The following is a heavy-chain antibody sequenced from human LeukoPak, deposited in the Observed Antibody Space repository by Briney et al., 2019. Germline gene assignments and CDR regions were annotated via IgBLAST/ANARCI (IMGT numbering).Heavy chain of an antibody. D-gene: IGHD2-21*01. Sequence: SETLSLTCTVSVGSISRYYWSCIPQPSGKGLEWIGYIYYSESTNYNPSLKSRVTISVDTSKNQFSLKLSSVTAADSAVYYCARDPGFLDYWGQGTLVTVSS. J-gene: IGHJ4*02. V-gene: IGHV4-59*01. CDR2: IYYSEST. CDR3: ARDPGFLDY. CDR1: VGSISRYY.